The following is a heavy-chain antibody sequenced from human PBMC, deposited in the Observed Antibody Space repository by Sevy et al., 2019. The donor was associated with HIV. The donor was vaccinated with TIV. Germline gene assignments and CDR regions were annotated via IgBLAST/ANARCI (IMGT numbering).Heavy chain of an antibody. CDR3: AGRSSSNRNNWFDP. CDR2: IYSGGST. D-gene: IGHD6-13*01. Sequence: GGSLRLSCAASGFTVSNNYMNWVRQAPGKGLEWVSVIYSGGSTYYADSVKGRFTISRDNSKNTLYLQMNSLRAEDTAVYYCAGRSSSNRNNWFDPWGKGTLVTVSS. CDR1: GFTVSNNY. V-gene: IGHV3-53*01. J-gene: IGHJ5*02.